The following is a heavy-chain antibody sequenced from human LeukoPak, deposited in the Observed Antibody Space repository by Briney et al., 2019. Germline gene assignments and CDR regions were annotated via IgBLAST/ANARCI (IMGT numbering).Heavy chain of an antibody. CDR2: INIDGRST. Sequence: GGSLRLSCAASGFTFSSYWMHWVRQAPGKGLVWVSRINIDGRSTSYGDSVTGRFTMSRDNAENTLYLQMNRLRAEDTAVYYCVRDVWGDRDGFFDNWGQGTLVTVSS. V-gene: IGHV3-74*01. J-gene: IGHJ4*02. D-gene: IGHD2-21*01. CDR3: VRDVWGDRDGFFDN. CDR1: GFTFSSYW.